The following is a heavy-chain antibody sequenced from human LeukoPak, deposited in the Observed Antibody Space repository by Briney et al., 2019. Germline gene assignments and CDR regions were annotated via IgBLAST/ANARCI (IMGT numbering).Heavy chain of an antibody. CDR1: RVTFRSYA. D-gene: IGHD1-26*01. J-gene: IGHJ5*01. V-gene: IGHV3-23*01. Sequence: GGSLRLSCAASRVTFRSYAMSWVRQAPGKGLEWVSAISGSGTYTYYADSVKGRFTIARDNTKNTLSLQMNSLRPEDTAVYHCVKEPTRSGSFFGSWGQGSLVTVSS. CDR3: VKEPTRSGSFFGS. CDR2: ISGSGTYT.